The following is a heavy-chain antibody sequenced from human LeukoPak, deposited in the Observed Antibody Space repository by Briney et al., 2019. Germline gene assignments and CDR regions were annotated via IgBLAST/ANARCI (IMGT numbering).Heavy chain of an antibody. D-gene: IGHD2-2*01. V-gene: IGHV4-4*07. Sequence: PSETLSLTCTVSGGSISSYYWSWIRQPAGKGLEWIGRIYTSGSTNYNPSLKSRVTMSVDTSKNQFSLKLSSVTAADTAVYYCARDRGPYCSSTSCYNWFDPWGQGTLVTVFS. CDR1: GGSISSYY. CDR3: ARDRGPYCSSTSCYNWFDP. J-gene: IGHJ5*02. CDR2: IYTSGST.